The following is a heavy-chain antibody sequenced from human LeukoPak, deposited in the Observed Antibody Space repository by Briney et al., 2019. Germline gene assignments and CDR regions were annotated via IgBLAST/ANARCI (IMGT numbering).Heavy chain of an antibody. D-gene: IGHD2-2*01. CDR1: GGSISSYY. CDR2: IYTCGST. CDR3: ARGRYCSSTSCYQPLDY. Sequence: SETLSLTCTVSGGSISSYYWSWIRQPAGKGLEWIGRIYTCGSTNYNPSLKSRVTMSVDTSKNQFSLKLSSVTAADTAVYYCARGRYCSSTSCYQPLDYWGQGTLVTVSS. J-gene: IGHJ4*02. V-gene: IGHV4-4*07.